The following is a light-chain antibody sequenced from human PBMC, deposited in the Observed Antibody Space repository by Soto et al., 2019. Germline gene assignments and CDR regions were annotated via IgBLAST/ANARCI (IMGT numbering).Light chain of an antibody. V-gene: IGKV1-39*01. CDR3: QQSYSTPYT. Sequence: DIQMTQSPSSLSPSVGDRVTITCRASQSITNYFNWYQQKPGKAPKLLMYAISTLQSGVPSRFGGSGSGTEFTLTISSLQPDDFATYYCQQSYSTPYTFGQGTTVDI. CDR1: QSITNY. J-gene: IGKJ2*01. CDR2: AIS.